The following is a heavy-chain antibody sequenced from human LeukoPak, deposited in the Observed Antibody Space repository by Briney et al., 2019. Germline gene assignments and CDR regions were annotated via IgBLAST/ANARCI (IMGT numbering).Heavy chain of an antibody. D-gene: IGHD2-15*01. CDR3: ARLLRWSEDGFDI. CDR1: GSSISSHC. Sequence: SETLSLTCTVSGSSISSHCWSWIRQPPGKGLEWIGEINHSGSTNYNPSLESRVTISIDTSNQFSLTLRSVTAADTAVYYCARLLRWSEDGFDIWGQGTMVAISS. V-gene: IGHV4-59*08. J-gene: IGHJ3*02. CDR2: INHSGST.